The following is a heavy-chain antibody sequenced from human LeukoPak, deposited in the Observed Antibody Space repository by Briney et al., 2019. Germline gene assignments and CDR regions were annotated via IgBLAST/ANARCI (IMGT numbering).Heavy chain of an antibody. J-gene: IGHJ4*02. V-gene: IGHV3-7*03. CDR1: GFTFTNYW. Sequence: GGSLRLSCAASGFTFTNYWMDWVRQAPGKGLEWVANINQGGSEKYYVDSVKGRFTISRDNAKNSLYLQLNNLRADDTALYYCSRSLDYWGQGNLVTVSS. CDR2: INQGGSEK. CDR3: SRSLDY.